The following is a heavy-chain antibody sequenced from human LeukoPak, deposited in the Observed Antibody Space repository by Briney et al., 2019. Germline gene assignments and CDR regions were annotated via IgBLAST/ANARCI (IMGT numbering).Heavy chain of an antibody. CDR1: GYTLTELS. J-gene: IGHJ4*02. D-gene: IGHD5-12*01. CDR2: FHPEDGDT. V-gene: IGHV1-24*01. CDR3: ANYGGYMLFDY. Sequence: ASVKVSCKVSGYTLTELSMHWVRQAPGKGLEWVGGFHPEDGDTIYAQKSQGRVTMTENTSTDTAYMELSSLRSEDTAVYYCANYGGYMLFDYWGQGTLVTVSS.